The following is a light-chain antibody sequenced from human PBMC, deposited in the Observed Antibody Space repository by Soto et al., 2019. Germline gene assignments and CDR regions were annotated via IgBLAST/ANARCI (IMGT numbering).Light chain of an antibody. CDR1: QSISGY. CDR2: GAS. CDR3: QQDYHLLT. J-gene: IGKJ4*01. Sequence: IEMTQSQSSLSGSVGDRVTITCRASQSISGYLNWYQQKPGKAPKVLISGASTLHNGVPSRFSGRGSGTDFTLTISSLQSEDFAVYYCQQDYHLLTFGGGTKVDI. V-gene: IGKV1-39*01.